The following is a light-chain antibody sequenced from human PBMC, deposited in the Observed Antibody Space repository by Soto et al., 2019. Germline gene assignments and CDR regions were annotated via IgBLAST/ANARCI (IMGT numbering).Light chain of an antibody. V-gene: IGKV3D-20*01. Sequence: EVVLTQSPAILSLSPGERATLSCGASQTVRRNFLAWYQKRPGLAPRLLIYDASSRATGIPDRFSGSGSGTEFTLTISRLEPEDFAVYYWHHYGTSPWTFGQGAKVESK. CDR3: HHYGTSPWT. J-gene: IGKJ1*01. CDR2: DAS. CDR1: QTVRRNF.